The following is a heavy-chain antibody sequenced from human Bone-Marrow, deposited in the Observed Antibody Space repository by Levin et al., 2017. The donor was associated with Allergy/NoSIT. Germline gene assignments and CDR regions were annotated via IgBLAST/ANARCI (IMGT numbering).Heavy chain of an antibody. CDR3: ATTSGSYPYSLDV. J-gene: IGHJ6*02. Sequence: GGSLRLSCKASGDTFSHYPIIWVRQAPGQGLEWMGGVIPLFGTTRYAQKLQGRTTITANKSTTTANVELSSLRSEDTAVYFCATTSGSYPYSLDVWGQGTTVTVSS. CDR1: GDTFSHYP. CDR2: VIPLFGTT. D-gene: IGHD3-10*01. V-gene: IGHV1-69*06.